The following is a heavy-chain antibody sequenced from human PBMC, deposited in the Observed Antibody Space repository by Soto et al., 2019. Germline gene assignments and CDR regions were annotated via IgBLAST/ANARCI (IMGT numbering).Heavy chain of an antibody. CDR1: GYTFTGYY. Sequence: ASVKVSCKASGYTFTGYYMHWVRQAPGQGLEWMGWINPNSGGTNYAQKFQGRVTMTRDTSISTAYMELSRLRSDDTAVYYCARSEPRLGYCSGGSCYEWFDPWGQGTLVTSPQ. D-gene: IGHD2-15*01. CDR3: ARSEPRLGYCSGGSCYEWFDP. J-gene: IGHJ5*02. CDR2: INPNSGGT. V-gene: IGHV1-2*02.